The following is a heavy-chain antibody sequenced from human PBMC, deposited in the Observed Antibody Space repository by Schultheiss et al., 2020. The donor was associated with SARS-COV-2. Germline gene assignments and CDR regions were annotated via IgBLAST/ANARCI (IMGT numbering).Heavy chain of an antibody. CDR1: GFTVSSNY. CDR2: ISSSSPYT. Sequence: GESLKISCAASGFTVSSNYMSWVRQAPGKGLEWVSYISSSSPYTNYVDSVKGRFTISRDNAKNSLYLQMNSLRAEDTAVYYCARGHSGNYYTGLNHFDYWGQGTLVTVSS. V-gene: IGHV3-11*03. D-gene: IGHD1-26*01. J-gene: IGHJ4*02. CDR3: ARGHSGNYYTGLNHFDY.